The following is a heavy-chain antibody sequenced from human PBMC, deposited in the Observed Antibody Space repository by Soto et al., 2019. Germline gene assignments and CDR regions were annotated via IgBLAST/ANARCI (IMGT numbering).Heavy chain of an antibody. V-gene: IGHV2-26*01. D-gene: IGHD3-10*01. CDR2: IFSTDEK. CDR3: ARFTMLRGELSNYYYGMDV. CDR1: GFSLSNARMA. J-gene: IGHJ6*02. Sequence: QVTLKESGPVMVKATETLAVTCTVSGFSLSNARMAVSWIRQPPGKALQWLAHIFSTDEKSYNTSLKTRLTISKDTSRSQVVLTMTNVDPVDTATYYWARFTMLRGELSNYYYGMDVWGQGTTVTVSS.